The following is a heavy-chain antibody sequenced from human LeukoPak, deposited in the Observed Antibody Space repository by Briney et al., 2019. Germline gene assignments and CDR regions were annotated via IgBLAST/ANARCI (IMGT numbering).Heavy chain of an antibody. Sequence: ASVKVSCKASGYTFTSYGISWVRQAPGQGLEWMGWINPNSGDTNYAQKFQGWVTLTRDTSISTAYMQLSRLKSDDTAVYYCARGYGGLNYYYFYMDVWGKGTTVTVSS. CDR2: INPNSGDT. CDR1: GYTFTSYG. CDR3: ARGYGGLNYYYFYMDV. D-gene: IGHD4/OR15-4a*01. V-gene: IGHV1-2*04. J-gene: IGHJ6*03.